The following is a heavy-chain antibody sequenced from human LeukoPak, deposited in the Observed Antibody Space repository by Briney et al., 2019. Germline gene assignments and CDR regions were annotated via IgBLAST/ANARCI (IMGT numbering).Heavy chain of an antibody. Sequence: SETLSLTCTVSGGSISSYYWSWIRQPPGKGLEWIGYIYYSGSTNYSPSLKSRVTISVDTSKNQFSLKLSSVTAADTVVYYCARGGLWPQRFDPWGQGTLVTVSS. CDR3: ARGGLWPQRFDP. CDR1: GGSISSYY. D-gene: IGHD5-18*01. V-gene: IGHV4-59*01. CDR2: IYYSGST. J-gene: IGHJ5*02.